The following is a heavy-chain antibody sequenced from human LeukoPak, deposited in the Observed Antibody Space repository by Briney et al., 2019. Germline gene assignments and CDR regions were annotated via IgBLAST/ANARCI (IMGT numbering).Heavy chain of an antibody. Sequence: ASVKVSCKASGYNFIDYYIQRVRQAPGQGLEWMGWINPNSGGTSYAQKFQGRVTMTRDTSMSTAYMELSRLRSDDTAVYYCARDNGGYDYESEFWGQGALVTVSS. D-gene: IGHD5-12*01. CDR1: GYNFIDYY. J-gene: IGHJ4*02. V-gene: IGHV1-2*02. CDR3: ARDNGGYDYESEF. CDR2: INPNSGGT.